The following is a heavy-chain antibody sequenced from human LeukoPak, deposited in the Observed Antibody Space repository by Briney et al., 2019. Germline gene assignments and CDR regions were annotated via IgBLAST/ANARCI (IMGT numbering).Heavy chain of an antibody. D-gene: IGHD4-23*01. Sequence: SETLSLTCTVSGGSISTYYWSWIRQPPGKALEWIGYIYYSGSTNSNPSLKSRVTISVDTSKNQFSLKLTSVTAADTAVYYCARRDGGAAFDIWGQGTMVTVSS. CDR2: IYYSGST. CDR3: ARRDGGAAFDI. CDR1: GGSISTYY. J-gene: IGHJ3*02. V-gene: IGHV4-59*08.